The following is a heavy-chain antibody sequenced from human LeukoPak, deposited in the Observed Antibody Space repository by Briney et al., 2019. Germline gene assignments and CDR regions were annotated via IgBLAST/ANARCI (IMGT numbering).Heavy chain of an antibody. CDR3: ARVSTDFWSGYYDYYYYGMDV. D-gene: IGHD3-3*01. CDR2: INSDGSST. CDR1: GFTFSSYW. Sequence: GGSLRLSCAASGFTFSSYWMHWVRQAPGKGLVWVSRINSDGSSTSYADSVKGRLTISRDNAKNTLYLQMNSLRAEDTAVYYCARVSTDFWSGYYDYYYYGMDVWGQGTTVTVSS. J-gene: IGHJ6*02. V-gene: IGHV3-74*01.